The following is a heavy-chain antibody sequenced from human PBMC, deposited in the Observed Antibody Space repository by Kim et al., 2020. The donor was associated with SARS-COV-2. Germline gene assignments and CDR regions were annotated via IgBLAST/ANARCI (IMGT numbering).Heavy chain of an antibody. V-gene: IGHV3-23*01. J-gene: IGHJ4*02. CDR3: AKGRNDYGDY. CDR2: ST. Sequence: STYSADSVKGRFTISRDHSQNPLYLQMNSLRAEDTAVYYCAKGRNDYGDYWGQGTLVTVSS.